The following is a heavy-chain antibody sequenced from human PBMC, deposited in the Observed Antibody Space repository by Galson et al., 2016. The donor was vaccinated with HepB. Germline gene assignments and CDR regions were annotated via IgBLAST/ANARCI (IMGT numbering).Heavy chain of an antibody. CDR1: GFTFSSYW. CDR2: ISIDGSST. J-gene: IGHJ5*02. Sequence: SLRLSCAASGFTFSSYWMHWVRQVPGKGLMWVSRISIDGSSTTYADSVKGRFTISRDNAKNMLYLQMNSLRAEDTAVYYCARPALYSGNYGSGWFDPWGQGTLVTVSS. CDR3: ARPALYSGNYGSGWFDP. D-gene: IGHD1-26*01. V-gene: IGHV3-74*01.